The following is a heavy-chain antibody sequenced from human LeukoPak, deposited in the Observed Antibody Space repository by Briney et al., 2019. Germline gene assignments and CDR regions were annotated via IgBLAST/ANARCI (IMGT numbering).Heavy chain of an antibody. CDR3: ARGVYSGYDFYYFDY. Sequence: PGGSLRLSCAASGFTFSGYWMSWVRQAPGKGLEWVANIKQDGSEKYYVDSVKGRFTISRDNAKNSLYLQMNSLRAEDTAVYYCARGVYSGYDFYYFDYWGQGTLVTVSS. V-gene: IGHV3-7*03. J-gene: IGHJ4*02. D-gene: IGHD5-12*01. CDR1: GFTFSGYW. CDR2: IKQDGSEK.